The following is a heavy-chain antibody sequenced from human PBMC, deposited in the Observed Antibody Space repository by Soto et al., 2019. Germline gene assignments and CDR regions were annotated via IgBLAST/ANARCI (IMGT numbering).Heavy chain of an antibody. Sequence: EVQLLESGGGLVQPGGSLRLSCAASGFTFSSYAMSWVRQAPGKGLEWVSAISGSGGSTYYADSVKGRFTISRDNSKHTLYLQMNSLRAEDTAVYYCAKDPGYCSSTSCSPGRYYYYYMDVWGKGTTVTVSS. D-gene: IGHD2-2*03. CDR2: ISGSGGST. CDR3: AKDPGYCSSTSCSPGRYYYYYMDV. J-gene: IGHJ6*03. CDR1: GFTFSSYA. V-gene: IGHV3-23*01.